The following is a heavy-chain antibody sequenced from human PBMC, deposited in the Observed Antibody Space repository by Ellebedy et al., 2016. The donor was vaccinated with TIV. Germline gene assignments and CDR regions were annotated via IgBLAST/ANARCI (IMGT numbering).Heavy chain of an antibody. V-gene: IGHV3-23*01. CDR3: AKDLWGVWFGEFRFDP. D-gene: IGHD3-10*01. CDR1: GFTFSSYA. Sequence: GGSLRLXXAASGFTFSSYAMSWVRQAPGKGLEWVSAISGSGGSTYYADSVKGRFTISRDNSKNTLYLQMNSLRAEDTAVYYCAKDLWGVWFGEFRFDPWGQGTLVTVSS. J-gene: IGHJ5*02. CDR2: ISGSGGST.